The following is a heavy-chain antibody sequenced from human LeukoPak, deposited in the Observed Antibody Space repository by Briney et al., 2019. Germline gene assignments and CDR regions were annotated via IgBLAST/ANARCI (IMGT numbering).Heavy chain of an antibody. J-gene: IGHJ4*02. D-gene: IGHD1-26*01. CDR2: INPSGGST. CDR1: GYTFTSYY. Sequence: GASVKVSCKASGYTFTSYYMHWVRQAPGQGLEWMGIINPSGGSTSYAQKFQGRVTMTRDTSISTVYMELSSLTSEDTAVYYCARGRFRWELEIRDFDYWGQGTLVTVSS. V-gene: IGHV1-46*01. CDR3: ARGRFRWELEIRDFDY.